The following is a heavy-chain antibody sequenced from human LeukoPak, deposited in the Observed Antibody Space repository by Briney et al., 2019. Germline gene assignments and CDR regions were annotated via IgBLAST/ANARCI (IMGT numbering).Heavy chain of an antibody. CDR1: GFTFSSYS. V-gene: IGHV3-48*01. D-gene: IGHD3-10*01. CDR3: ARADYYGSGNYYTSDY. Sequence: GGSLRLSCAASGFTFSSYSMNWVRQAPGKGLEWDSYIRSSSSTMYYADSVKGRFTISRDNAKNSLYLQMNSLRAEDTAVYYCARADYYGSGNYYTSDYWGQGTLVTVSS. CDR2: IRSSSSTM. J-gene: IGHJ4*02.